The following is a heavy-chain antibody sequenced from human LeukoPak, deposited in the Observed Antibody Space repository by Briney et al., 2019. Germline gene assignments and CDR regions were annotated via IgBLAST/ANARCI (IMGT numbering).Heavy chain of an antibody. CDR3: ARLRSGYSYGTDDAFDI. CDR2: IYPDDSDT. Sequence: GESLKTSCKGSGYTFTNYWIGWVRQMPGKGLEWMGIIYPDDSDTRDSPSFQGQVTISADKSISTAYLQWSSLKASDTAMYYCARLRSGYSYGTDDAFDIWGQGTMVTVSS. D-gene: IGHD5-18*01. V-gene: IGHV5-51*01. CDR1: GYTFTNYW. J-gene: IGHJ3*02.